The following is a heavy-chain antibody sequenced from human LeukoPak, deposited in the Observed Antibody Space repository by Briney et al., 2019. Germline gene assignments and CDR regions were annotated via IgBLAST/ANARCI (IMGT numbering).Heavy chain of an antibody. V-gene: IGHV3-48*01. J-gene: IGHJ4*02. CDR1: GFTLSSYS. CDR3: ARERYYDSLTGYTEGAFDY. Sequence: GGSLRLSCTASGFTLSSYSMHWVRQAPGKGLEWVSYISSSGTTFYYADSVKGRFTISRDNARNSLYLQINSLGAEDAAVYYCARERYYDSLTGYTEGAFDYWGQGTLVTVSS. CDR2: ISSSGTTF. D-gene: IGHD3-9*01.